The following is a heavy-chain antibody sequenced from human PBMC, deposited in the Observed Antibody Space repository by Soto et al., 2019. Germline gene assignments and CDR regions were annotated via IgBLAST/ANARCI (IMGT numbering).Heavy chain of an antibody. CDR3: ARRARDWAVKWSDP. CDR2: IYYSGST. D-gene: IGHD2-21*02. J-gene: IGHJ5*02. Sequence: SETLSLTCTVSGGSLTSNTYYWAWFRQPAGKGLEWIGSIYYSGSTYYDPSLKSRVTISRDASKNQIFLKVSSVTGADTAVYYCARRARDWAVKWSDPWGPGTLVTVSS. V-gene: IGHV4-39*01. CDR1: GGSLTSNTYY.